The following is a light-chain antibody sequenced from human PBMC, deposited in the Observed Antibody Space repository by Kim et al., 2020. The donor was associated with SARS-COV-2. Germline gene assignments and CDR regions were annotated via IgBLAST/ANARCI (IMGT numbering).Light chain of an antibody. Sequence: AFVGDRITITCRASQDISSWLAWYQQKPGKAPKLLIYGASNLVTGVPSRFSGYGSGTDFTLTINSLQPEDFATYYCQQANSFPYTFGQGTKVDIK. CDR1: QDISSW. J-gene: IGKJ2*01. CDR2: GAS. CDR3: QQANSFPYT. V-gene: IGKV1-12*01.